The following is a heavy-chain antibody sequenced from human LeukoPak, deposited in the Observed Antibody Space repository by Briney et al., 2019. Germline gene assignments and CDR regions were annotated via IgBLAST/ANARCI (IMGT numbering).Heavy chain of an antibody. D-gene: IGHD1-26*01. Sequence: PSETLSLTCTVSGGSISSYYWSWIRQPPGKGLEWIGSIYNSGSTNYNPSPKSRVTISVDTSKKKFSLNLNPVTAADTAVYYCARQEVGTTKVRWFDPWGQGTLVTVSS. CDR3: ARQEVGTTKVRWFDP. CDR1: GGSISSYY. J-gene: IGHJ5*02. V-gene: IGHV4-59*08. CDR2: IYNSGST.